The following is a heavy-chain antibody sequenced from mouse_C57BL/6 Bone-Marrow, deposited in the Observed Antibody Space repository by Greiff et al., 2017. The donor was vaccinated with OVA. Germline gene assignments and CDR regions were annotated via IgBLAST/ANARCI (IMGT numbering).Heavy chain of an antibody. D-gene: IGHD1-1*01. J-gene: IGHJ3*01. V-gene: IGHV1-55*01. CDR1: GYTFTSYW. Sequence: QVQLQQPGTELVKPGASVKLSCKASGYTFTSYWMHWVKQRPGQGLEWIGDIYPGSGSTNYNEKFKSKATLTVDTSSSTAYMQLSSLTSEDSAVYYCARAMDYGSSYGFAYWGQGTLVTVSA. CDR3: ARAMDYGSSYGFAY. CDR2: IYPGSGST.